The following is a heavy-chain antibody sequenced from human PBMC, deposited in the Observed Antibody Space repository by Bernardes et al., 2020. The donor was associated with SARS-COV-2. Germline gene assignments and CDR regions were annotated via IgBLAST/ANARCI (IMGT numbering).Heavy chain of an antibody. CDR2: IYYSGST. Sequence: SETLSLTCTVSGGSISSYYWSWIRQPPGKGLEWIGYIYYSGSTNYNPSLKSRVTISVDTSKNQFSLKLSSVTAADTAVYYCARFKRDTAMDYGMDVWGQGTTVTVSS. V-gene: IGHV4-59*01. J-gene: IGHJ6*02. CDR3: ARFKRDTAMDYGMDV. CDR1: GGSISSYY. D-gene: IGHD5-18*01.